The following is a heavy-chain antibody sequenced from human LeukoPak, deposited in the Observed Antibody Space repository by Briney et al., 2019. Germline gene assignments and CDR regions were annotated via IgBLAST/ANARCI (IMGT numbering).Heavy chain of an antibody. D-gene: IGHD2-2*03. CDR1: GSIFTYYL. V-gene: IGHV5-51*01. J-gene: IGHJ4*02. CDR2: VYPGDSDS. CDR3: ARHGYGTSWAV. Sequence: GASLQISCQGSGSIFTYYLIGCGRHLRGEGLEWRGSVYPGDSDSRDSPSFQGQVTISDDKSINRAYLQWSSLKASDTAIYYCARHGYGTSWAVWGQGTLVTVSS.